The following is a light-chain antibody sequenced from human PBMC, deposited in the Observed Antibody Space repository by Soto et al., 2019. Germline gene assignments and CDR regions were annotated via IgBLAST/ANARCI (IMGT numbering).Light chain of an antibody. Sequence: EIVMTQSPASLSVSRGERATLSCRASQSVSSNLAWYQQKPGQTPRLLIYGASTRATGIPDRFSGGGSGTDFTLIISRLEPEDFAIYYCQQYGSSPPWTLGQGTKVDIK. J-gene: IGKJ1*01. CDR1: QSVSSN. CDR3: QQYGSSPPWT. V-gene: IGKV3-20*01. CDR2: GAS.